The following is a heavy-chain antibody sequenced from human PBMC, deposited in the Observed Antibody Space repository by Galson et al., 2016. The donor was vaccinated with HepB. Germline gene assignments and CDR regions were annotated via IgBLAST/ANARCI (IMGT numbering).Heavy chain of an antibody. D-gene: IGHD2-2*01. CDR3: VKDAGYSTNWVFDY. V-gene: IGHV3-33*06. Sequence: SLRLSCAASGFSFSSYGMHWVRQAPGKGLEWVAIIWYDGNKKYYGDCAKGRFTISRDNSKRTLSLQLTRLRPDDTAVYYCVKDAGYSTNWVFDYGGPGALVTVS. J-gene: IGHJ4*02. CDR1: GFSFSSYG. CDR2: IWYDGNKK.